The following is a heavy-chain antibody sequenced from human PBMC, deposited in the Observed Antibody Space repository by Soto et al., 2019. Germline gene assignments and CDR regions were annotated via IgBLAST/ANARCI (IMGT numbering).Heavy chain of an antibody. J-gene: IGHJ4*02. D-gene: IGHD1-1*01. CDR1: GFTFGDYA. Sequence: GGSLRLSCTASGFTFGDYAMSWFRQAPGKGLEWVGFIRSKAYGGTTEYAASVKGRFTISRDDSKSIAYLQMNSLKTEDTAVYYCTREGSGTFRPGFDYWGQGTLVTVSS. CDR3: TREGSGTFRPGFDY. V-gene: IGHV3-49*03. CDR2: IRSKAYGGTT.